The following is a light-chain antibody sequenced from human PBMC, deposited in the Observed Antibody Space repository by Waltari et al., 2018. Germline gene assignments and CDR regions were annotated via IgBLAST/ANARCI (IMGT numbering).Light chain of an antibody. CDR3: QTWGTGPV. J-gene: IGLJ2*01. CDR2: VNSDGSH. Sequence: QLVVTQSPSASASLGASVKLTCTLSSGHNSYAIAWHQQQSEKGPRYLMKVNSDGSHTKGDGIADRFSGSSSGTERYLTISSLQSEDEADYYCQTWGTGPVFGGGTKLTVL. V-gene: IGLV4-69*01. CDR1: SGHNSYA.